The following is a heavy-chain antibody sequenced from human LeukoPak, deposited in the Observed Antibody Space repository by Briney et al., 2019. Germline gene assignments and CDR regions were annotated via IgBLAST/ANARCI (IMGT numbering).Heavy chain of an antibody. Sequence: GWSLRLSCAASGLTVSRNYMSWVRQAPGKGLEWVSVIYSGGSTYYADSVTGRFTISRDNSNNTLYLQMKSLRAADTAVYYCARDEGGVGYDILTAGFGMDVWGQGTTVTVSS. V-gene: IGHV3-53*01. CDR3: ARDEGGVGYDILTAGFGMDV. CDR2: IYSGGST. CDR1: GLTVSRNY. J-gene: IGHJ6*02. D-gene: IGHD3-9*01.